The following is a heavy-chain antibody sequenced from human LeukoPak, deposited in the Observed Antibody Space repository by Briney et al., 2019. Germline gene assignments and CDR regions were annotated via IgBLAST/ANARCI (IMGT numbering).Heavy chain of an antibody. V-gene: IGHV4-39*01. CDR3: AKSHLGVPHDY. CDR1: GGSISSPDYY. D-gene: IGHD3-3*01. CDR2: IHNTGST. J-gene: IGHJ4*02. Sequence: SETLSLTCTVSGGSISSPDYYWGWVRQPPGKGLEWIATIHNTGSTYYNPSLKSRITISIDASRNQISLELNSVTAADTAIYYCAKSHLGVPHDYWGQGTLVTVSS.